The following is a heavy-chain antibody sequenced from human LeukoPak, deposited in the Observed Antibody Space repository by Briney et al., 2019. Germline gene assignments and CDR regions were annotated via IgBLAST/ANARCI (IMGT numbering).Heavy chain of an antibody. J-gene: IGHJ4*02. CDR3: ARYDRGLFFFDD. V-gene: IGHV4-59*01. D-gene: IGHD1-14*01. Sequence: SSETLSLTCTVSGGSISSYYWSWIRQPPGKGLEWIGYIYYSGSTNYNPSLKSRVTISVDTSKNQFSLKLSSVTAADTAVYYCARYDRGLFFFDDWGQGTLVTVSS. CDR2: IYYSGST. CDR1: GGSISSYY.